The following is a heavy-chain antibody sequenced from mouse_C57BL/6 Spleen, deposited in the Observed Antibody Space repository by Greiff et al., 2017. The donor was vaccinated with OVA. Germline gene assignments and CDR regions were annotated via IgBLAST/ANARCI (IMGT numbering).Heavy chain of an antibody. Sequence: VQLQQPGAELVKPGASVKLSCKASGYTFTSYWMHWVKQRPGQGLEWIGMIHPNSGSTNYNEKFKSKATLTVDKSSSTAYMQLSSLTSEDSAVYYCARGMVDSSGPFAYWGQGTLVTVSA. CDR1: GYTFTSYW. V-gene: IGHV1-64*01. D-gene: IGHD3-2*02. J-gene: IGHJ3*01. CDR3: ARGMVDSSGPFAY. CDR2: IHPNSGST.